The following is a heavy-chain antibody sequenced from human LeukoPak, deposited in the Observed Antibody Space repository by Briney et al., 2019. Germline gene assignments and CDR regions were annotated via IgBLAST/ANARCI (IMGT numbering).Heavy chain of an antibody. Sequence: SVKVSCKASGGTFSSYAISWVRQAPGQGLEWMGGIIPIFGTANYAQKFQGRVTITADESTSTAYMEQSSLRSEDTAVYYCARGAVGGYSGYDPDREGYYFDYWGQGTLVTVSS. CDR3: ARGAVGGYSGYDPDREGYYFDY. CDR2: IIPIFGTA. V-gene: IGHV1-69*13. D-gene: IGHD5-12*01. CDR1: GGTFSSYA. J-gene: IGHJ4*02.